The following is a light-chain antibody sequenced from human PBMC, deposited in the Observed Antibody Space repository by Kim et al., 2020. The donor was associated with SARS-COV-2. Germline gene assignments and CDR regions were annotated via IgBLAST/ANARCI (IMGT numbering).Light chain of an antibody. CDR1: QSVSSN. V-gene: IGKV3-15*01. J-gene: IGKJ2*01. Sequence: EKVMTQSPATLSVSPGERATLSCRASQSVSSNLAWYQQKPGQAPRLLIYGASTRATGIPARFSGSVSGTEFTLTISSLQSEDFAVYYCQQYNNWPPYTFGQGTKLEIK. CDR3: QQYNNWPPYT. CDR2: GAS.